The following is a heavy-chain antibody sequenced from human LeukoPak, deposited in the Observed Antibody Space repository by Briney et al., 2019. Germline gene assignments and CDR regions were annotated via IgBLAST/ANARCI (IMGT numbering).Heavy chain of an antibody. CDR3: AKVGYSSSWYANFDY. J-gene: IGHJ4*02. CDR2: ISSSGSTI. D-gene: IGHD6-13*01. CDR1: GFTFSDYY. V-gene: IGHV3-11*01. Sequence: GGSLRLSCAASGFTFSDYYMSWIRQAPGKGLEWVSYISSSGSTIYYADSVKGRFTISRDNSKNTLYLQMNSLRAEDTAVYYCAKVGYSSSWYANFDYWGQGTLVTVSS.